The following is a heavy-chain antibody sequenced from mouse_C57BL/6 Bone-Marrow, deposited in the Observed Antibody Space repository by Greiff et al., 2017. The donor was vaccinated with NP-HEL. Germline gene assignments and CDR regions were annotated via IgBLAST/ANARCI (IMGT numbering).Heavy chain of an antibody. CDR1: GFTFSSYA. V-gene: IGHV5-9-1*02. CDR3: TRVHYYGSSPAWFAY. J-gene: IGHJ3*01. CDR2: ISSGGDYI. D-gene: IGHD1-1*01. Sequence: EVHLVESGEGLVKPGGSLKLSCAASGFTFSSYAMSWVRQTPEKRLEWVAYISSGGDYIYYADTVKGRFTISRDNARNTLYLQMSSLKSEDTAMYYWTRVHYYGSSPAWFAYWGQGTLVTVSA.